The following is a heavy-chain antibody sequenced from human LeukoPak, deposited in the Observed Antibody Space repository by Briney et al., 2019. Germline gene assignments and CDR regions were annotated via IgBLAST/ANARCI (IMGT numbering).Heavy chain of an antibody. CDR1: GFTFSSNW. CDR3: ARANNSSWHN. CDR2: IKPDGSAE. Sequence: GGSLRLSCATSGFTFSSNWMSWVRHVPGRGLDWVANIKPDGSAEYYAASVKGRFTVSRDNAKNSLYLQMNGLRVEDTAVYYCARANNSSWHNWGQGTLVTVSS. V-gene: IGHV3-7*01. D-gene: IGHD6-13*01. J-gene: IGHJ4*02.